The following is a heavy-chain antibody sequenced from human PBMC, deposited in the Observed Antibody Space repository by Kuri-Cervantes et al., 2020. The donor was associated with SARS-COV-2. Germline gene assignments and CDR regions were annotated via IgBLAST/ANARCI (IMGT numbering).Heavy chain of an antibody. V-gene: IGHV4-39*07. CDR1: GGSISSSSYY. Sequence: SETLSLTCTVSGGSISSSSYYWGWIRQPPGKGLEWIGSIYYSGSTYYNPSLKSRVTISVDTSNNQFSLKLTSVTAADTAVYYCARDASWFDPWGQGALVTVSS. CDR3: ARDASWFDP. CDR2: IYYSGST. J-gene: IGHJ5*02.